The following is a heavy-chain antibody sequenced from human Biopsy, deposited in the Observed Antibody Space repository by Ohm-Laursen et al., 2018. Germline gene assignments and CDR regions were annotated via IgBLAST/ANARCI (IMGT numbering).Heavy chain of an antibody. V-gene: IGHV3-33*01. CDR1: GFAFSYYG. Sequence: SSLRLSCAASGFAFSYYGLHWVRQAPGKGLQWVAVMWSDGINKNYADSVKGRFTVSRDNSNNVLYLQMSSLRDEDSAVYYCARDDDTTGHHMILNHWGQGTLVTVSS. D-gene: IGHD3-9*01. CDR2: MWSDGINK. J-gene: IGHJ5*02. CDR3: ARDDDTTGHHMILNH.